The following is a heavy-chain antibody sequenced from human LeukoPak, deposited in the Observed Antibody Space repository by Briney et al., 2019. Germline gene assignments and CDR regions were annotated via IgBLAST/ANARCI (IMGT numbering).Heavy chain of an antibody. J-gene: IGHJ4*02. V-gene: IGHV1-46*01. CDR1: GYTFTSYY. CDR3: ARKWDTSCYDY. CDR2: INPSGGST. D-gene: IGHD2-2*01. Sequence: ASVKVSCKASGYTFTSYYIHWVRQAPGQGLEWMGLINPSGGSTNYAQKFQGRVTMTRNTSISTAYMELSSLRSEDTAVYYCARKWDTSCYDYWGQGTLVTVSS.